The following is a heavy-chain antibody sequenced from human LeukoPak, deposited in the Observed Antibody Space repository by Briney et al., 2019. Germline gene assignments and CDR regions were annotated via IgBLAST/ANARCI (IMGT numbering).Heavy chain of an antibody. CDR2: ISSSSSYI. Sequence: GGSLRLSCAASGFTFSSYSMNWVRQAPGKGLEWVSSISSSSSYIYYADSVKGRFTISRDNAKNSLYLQMNSLRAEDTAVYYCARVRSGSDIYFDYWGQGTLVTVSS. D-gene: IGHD6-13*01. J-gene: IGHJ4*02. CDR3: ARVRSGSDIYFDY. CDR1: GFTFSSYS. V-gene: IGHV3-21*01.